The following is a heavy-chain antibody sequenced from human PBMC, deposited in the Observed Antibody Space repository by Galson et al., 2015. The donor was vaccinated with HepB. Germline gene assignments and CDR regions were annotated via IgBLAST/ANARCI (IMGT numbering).Heavy chain of an antibody. CDR2: ISYDGSNK. J-gene: IGHJ4*02. Sequence: SLRLSCAASGFTFSSYGMHWVRQAPGKGLEWVAVISYDGSNKYYADSVKGRFTISRDNSKNTLYLQMNSLRAEDTAVYYCAKEVGATPWFGSFVWGQGTLVTVSS. CDR1: GFTFSSYG. D-gene: IGHD1-26*01. V-gene: IGHV3-30*18. CDR3: AKEVGATPWFGSFV.